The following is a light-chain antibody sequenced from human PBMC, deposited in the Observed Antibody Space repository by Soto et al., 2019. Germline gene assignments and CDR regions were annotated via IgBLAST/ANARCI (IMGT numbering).Light chain of an antibody. CDR3: SSYTSSSRVV. Sequence: QSVLTQPASVSGSPGQSITISCTGTSSDVGGYSSVSWYQQRPGKAPQLMIYDVSDRPSGVSNRFSGSKSGNTASLTISGLQAEDEADYYYSSYTSSSRVVFGGGTKLTVL. J-gene: IGLJ2*01. V-gene: IGLV2-14*01. CDR1: SSDVGGYSS. CDR2: DVS.